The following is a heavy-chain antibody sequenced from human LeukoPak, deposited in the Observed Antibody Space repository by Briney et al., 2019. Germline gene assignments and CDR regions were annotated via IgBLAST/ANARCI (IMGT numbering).Heavy chain of an antibody. CDR1: GYTFTGYY. Sequence: ASVKVSCKASGYTFTGYYMHWVRQAPGQGLEWMGWINPNSGGTNYAQKFQGRVTMTRDTSISTAYMELSRLRSDDTAVYYCARVIPTMVRGVMPNWFDPWGQGTLVTVPS. D-gene: IGHD3-10*01. CDR3: ARVIPTMVRGVMPNWFDP. V-gene: IGHV1-2*02. J-gene: IGHJ5*02. CDR2: INPNSGGT.